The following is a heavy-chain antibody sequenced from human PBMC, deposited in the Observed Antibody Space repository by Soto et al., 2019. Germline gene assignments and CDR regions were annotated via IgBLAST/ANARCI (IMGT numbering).Heavy chain of an antibody. CDR1: GFTFTRYS. V-gene: IGHV3-21*01. J-gene: IGHJ4*02. CDR3: ARESEDLTSNFDY. Sequence: EVQLVESGGGLVKPGGSLRLSCAASGFTFTRYSMNWVRQAPGKGLEWVSAISSTTNYISYGDSIKGRFTISRDNAKKSLYLEMTSLRAEDTAVYYCARESEDLTSNFDYWGQGTLVTVSS. CDR2: ISSTTNYI.